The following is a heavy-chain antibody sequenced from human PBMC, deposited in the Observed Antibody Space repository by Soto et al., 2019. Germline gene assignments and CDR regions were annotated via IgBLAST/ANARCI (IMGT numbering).Heavy chain of an antibody. D-gene: IGHD6-6*01. CDR3: ARVGFSSSFDGMDV. J-gene: IGHJ6*02. CDR1: GFTFSNYG. CDR2: IQYDGSTK. V-gene: IGHV3-33*01. Sequence: QVQLVESGGGVVQPGRSLRLSCAASGFTFSNYGMHWVRQAPGKWLEWVAVIQYDGSTKYYADSVRGRFTISRDNSKNTLYLEMNSLRDEDTAVYYCARVGFSSSFDGMDVWGQGTTVTVSS.